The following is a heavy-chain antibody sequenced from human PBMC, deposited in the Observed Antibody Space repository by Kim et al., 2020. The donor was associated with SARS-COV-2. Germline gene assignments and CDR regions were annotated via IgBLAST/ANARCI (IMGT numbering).Heavy chain of an antibody. D-gene: IGHD6-13*01. V-gene: IGHV1-24*01. CDR1: GYTLTELS. J-gene: IGHJ4*02. Sequence: ASVKVSCKVSGYTLTELSMHWVRQAPGKGLEWMGGFDPEDGETIYAQKFQGRVTMTEDTSTDTAYMELSSLRSEDTAVYYCATGVGSSWYLEIDYWGQGTLVTVSS. CDR2: FDPEDGET. CDR3: ATGVGSSWYLEIDY.